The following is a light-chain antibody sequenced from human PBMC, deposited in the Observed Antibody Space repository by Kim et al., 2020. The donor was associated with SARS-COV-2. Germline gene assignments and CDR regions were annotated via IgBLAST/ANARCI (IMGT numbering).Light chain of an antibody. CDR3: NSRDSSGNHLGVV. J-gene: IGLJ2*01. CDR2: GKN. CDR1: SLRSYY. Sequence: GQTVRITCQGDSLRSYYASRYQQKPGQAPVLVIYGKNNRPSGIPDRFSGSSSGNTASLTITGAQAEDEADYYCNSRDSSGNHLGVVFGGGTQLTVL. V-gene: IGLV3-19*01.